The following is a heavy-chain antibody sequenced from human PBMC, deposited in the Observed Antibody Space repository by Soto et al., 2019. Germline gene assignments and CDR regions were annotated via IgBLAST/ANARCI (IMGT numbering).Heavy chain of an antibody. D-gene: IGHD3-9*01. CDR3: ATHATYYDILTGYYFDY. CDR1: GYSFSTYW. J-gene: IGHJ4*02. Sequence: GESLKISCKGSGYSFSTYWIGGVRQVPGKGLEWMGIISPGDSDTKYSQSFQGQVTISADKSISTAYLQWNSLKASDTAMYYCATHATYYDILTGYYFDYWGQGTLVTVSS. V-gene: IGHV5-51*01. CDR2: ISPGDSDT.